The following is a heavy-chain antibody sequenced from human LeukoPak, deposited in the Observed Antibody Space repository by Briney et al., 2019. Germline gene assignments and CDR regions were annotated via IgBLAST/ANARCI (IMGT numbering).Heavy chain of an antibody. V-gene: IGHV3-30-3*01. D-gene: IGHD3-22*01. Sequence: GGSLRLSCAASGFTFSSYAMHWVRQAPGKGLEWVAVISYDGSNKYYADSVKGRFTISRDNSKNTLYLQMNSLRAEDTAVYYCARDNYDSSGYADYSFDYWGQGTLVTVSS. J-gene: IGHJ4*02. CDR3: ARDNYDSSGYADYSFDY. CDR1: GFTFSSYA. CDR2: ISYDGSNK.